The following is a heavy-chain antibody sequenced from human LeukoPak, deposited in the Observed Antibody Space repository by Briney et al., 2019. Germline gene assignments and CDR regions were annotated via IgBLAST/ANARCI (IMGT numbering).Heavy chain of an antibody. Sequence: GASVKVSCKASGYTFTGYYMHWVRQAPGQGREWMGWINPNSGGTNYAQKFQGRVTMTRDTSISTAYMELSRLRSDDTAVYYCARDLSLWFGEFYYGMDVWGQGTTVTVSS. V-gene: IGHV1-2*02. D-gene: IGHD3-10*01. CDR1: GYTFTGYY. CDR3: ARDLSLWFGEFYYGMDV. J-gene: IGHJ6*02. CDR2: INPNSGGT.